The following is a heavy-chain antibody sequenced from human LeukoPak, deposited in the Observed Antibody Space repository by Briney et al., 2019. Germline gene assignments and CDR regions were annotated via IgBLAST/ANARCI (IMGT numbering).Heavy chain of an antibody. Sequence: GGSLRLSCAASGFTFSTYAMDWVRQAPGKGLEWVSGISGSGGSTWYADSVKGRFTISGDNSKNTLYLQMNRLRAEDTATYYCAKYRTGPPYGLDVWGQGTTVTVSS. CDR2: ISGSGGST. CDR3: AKYRTGPPYGLDV. D-gene: IGHD1-26*01. V-gene: IGHV3-23*01. CDR1: GFTFSTYA. J-gene: IGHJ6*02.